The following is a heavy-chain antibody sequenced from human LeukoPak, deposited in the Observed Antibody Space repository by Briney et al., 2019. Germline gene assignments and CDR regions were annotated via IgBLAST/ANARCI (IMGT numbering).Heavy chain of an antibody. CDR2: IYYSGST. CDR1: GGSISSYY. CDR3: ARRKRYCSSTSCYFWFDP. D-gene: IGHD2-2*01. V-gene: IGHV4-59*08. J-gene: IGHJ5*02. Sequence: SETLSLTCTVSGGSISSYYWSWIRQPPGKGLEWIGYIYYSGSTNYNPSLKSRVTMSVDTSKNQFSLKLSSVTAADTAVYYCARRKRYCSSTSCYFWFDPWGQGTLVTVSS.